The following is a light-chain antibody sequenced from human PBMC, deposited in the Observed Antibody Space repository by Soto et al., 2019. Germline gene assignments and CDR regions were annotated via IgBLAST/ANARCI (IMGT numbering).Light chain of an antibody. V-gene: IGLV2-14*01. CDR1: SSDVGGYNY. J-gene: IGLJ3*02. Sequence: QSVLTQPASVSGSPGQSITISCTGTSSDVGGYNYVSWYRQHPGKAPKLVIYDVSNRPSGVSNRFSGSKSGNTASLTISGLQAEDEADYYCSSYTSSSTPNWVFGGGTKVTVL. CDR2: DVS. CDR3: SSYTSSSTPNWV.